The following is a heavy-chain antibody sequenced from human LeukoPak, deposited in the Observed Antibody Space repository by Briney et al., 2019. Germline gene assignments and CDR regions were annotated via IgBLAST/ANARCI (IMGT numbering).Heavy chain of an antibody. CDR2: IYSGGST. V-gene: IGHV3-53*01. CDR1: GFTVSSNY. D-gene: IGHD3-9*01. J-gene: IGHJ4*02. Sequence: PGGSLRLSCAASGFTVSSNYMSWVRQAPGKGLEWVSVIYSGGSTYYADSVKGRFTISRDNSKNTLYLQMNSLRAEDTAVDYCARVGTGYPIDYWGQGTLVTVSS. CDR3: ARVGTGYPIDY.